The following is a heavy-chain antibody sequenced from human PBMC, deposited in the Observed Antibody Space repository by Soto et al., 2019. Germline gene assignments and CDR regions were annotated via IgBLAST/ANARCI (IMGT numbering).Heavy chain of an antibody. V-gene: IGHV1-18*01. CDR1: GYTFTSYG. Sequence: ASVKVSCKASGYTFTSYGISWVRQAPGQGLEWMGWISAYNGNTNYAQKLQGRVTMTTDTSTSTAYMELRSLRSDDTAVYYCARDFGYSPENYDFWSGYYNWFDPWGQGTLVTVSS. J-gene: IGHJ5*02. D-gene: IGHD3-3*01. CDR3: ARDFGYSPENYDFWSGYYNWFDP. CDR2: ISAYNGNT.